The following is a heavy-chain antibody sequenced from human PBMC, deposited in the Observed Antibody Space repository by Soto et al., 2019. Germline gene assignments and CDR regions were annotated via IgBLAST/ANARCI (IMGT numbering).Heavy chain of an antibody. CDR1: GGSISSSSYY. D-gene: IGHD3-22*01. V-gene: IGHV4-39*01. J-gene: IGHJ4*02. CDR3: ARHGMDYYDSSGYSDY. Sequence: SETLSLTCTVSGGSISSSSYYWGWIRQPPGKGLEWIGSIYYSGSTYYNPSLKSRVTISVDTSKNQFSLKLSSVTAADTAVYYCARHGMDYYDSSGYSDYWGQGTLVT. CDR2: IYYSGST.